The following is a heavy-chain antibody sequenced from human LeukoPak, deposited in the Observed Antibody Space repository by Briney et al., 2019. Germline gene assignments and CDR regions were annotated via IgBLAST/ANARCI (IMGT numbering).Heavy chain of an antibody. V-gene: IGHV5-51*01. CDR3: ARLLYGVYSHYFDY. Sequence: GESLKISCKGSGYPFTNYWIGWVRQMPGKGLEWMGIIYPGDSETRYGPSSQGQVTISADKSISTAYLQWSGLKASDTAMYYCARLLYGVYSHYFDYWGQGTLVTVSS. CDR2: IYPGDSET. CDR1: GYPFTNYW. J-gene: IGHJ4*02. D-gene: IGHD4-17*01.